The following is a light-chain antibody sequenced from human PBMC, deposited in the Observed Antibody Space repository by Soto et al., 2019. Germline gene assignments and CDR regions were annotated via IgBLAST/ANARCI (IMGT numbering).Light chain of an antibody. Sequence: EIGMTHYPATLSVSPGERAALSCRASQSVSNNLAWYQHKPGQAPRLLIYDASTRATGFPARFSGSGSGTEFPLTISSLQSEDFEVYYCQQHNNGPQTFGQGTKVDIK. V-gene: IGKV3-15*01. CDR2: DAS. J-gene: IGKJ1*01. CDR3: QQHNNGPQT. CDR1: QSVSNN.